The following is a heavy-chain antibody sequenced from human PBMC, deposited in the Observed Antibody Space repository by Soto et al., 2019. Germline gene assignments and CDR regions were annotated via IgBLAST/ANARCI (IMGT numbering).Heavy chain of an antibody. CDR2: IYYNGST. D-gene: IGHD3-22*01. CDR3: SRDNSGYFPTY. Sequence: SETLSLTCSVSGGSVNSANYYWSWMRQPPGKGLEWIGFIYYNGSTKYNPSLKSRATISLDTSKNQFSLNLTSVTAADAAVYYCSRDNSGYFPTYWGQGTLVTVSS. J-gene: IGHJ4*02. V-gene: IGHV4-61*01. CDR1: GGSVNSANYY.